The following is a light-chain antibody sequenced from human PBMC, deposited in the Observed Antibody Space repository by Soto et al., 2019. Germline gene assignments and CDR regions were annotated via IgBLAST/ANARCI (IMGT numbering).Light chain of an antibody. CDR2: EVS. J-gene: IGLJ1*01. Sequence: QSALTQPASVSGSPGQSITISCTGTSSDVGGYNYVSWYQQQSGKAPKLMIHEVSNRPSGVSNRFSGSKSGNTASLTISGLQAEDEADYYCSSYTSSLAYVFGIGTKPTVL. V-gene: IGLV2-14*01. CDR1: SSDVGGYNY. CDR3: SSYTSSLAYV.